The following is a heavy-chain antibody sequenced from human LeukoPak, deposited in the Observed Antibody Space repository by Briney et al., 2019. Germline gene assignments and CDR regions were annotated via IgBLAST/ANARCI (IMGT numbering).Heavy chain of an antibody. CDR1: GFTFSSYS. CDR3: ARVRYSSSRQPFDY. Sequence: GGSLRLSCAASGFTFSSYSMNWVRQAPGKGLEWVSSISSSSSYIYYADSVKGRFTISRDSAKNSLYLQMNSLRAEDTAVYYCARVRYSSSRQPFDYWGQGTLVTVSS. CDR2: ISSSSSYI. V-gene: IGHV3-21*01. D-gene: IGHD6-6*01. J-gene: IGHJ4*02.